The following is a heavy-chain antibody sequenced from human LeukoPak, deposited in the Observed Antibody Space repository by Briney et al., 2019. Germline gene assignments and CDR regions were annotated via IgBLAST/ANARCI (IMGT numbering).Heavy chain of an antibody. V-gene: IGHV3-21*01. CDR3: ARDNGGYYYMDV. CDR1: GFTFSSYA. CDR2: ISSSSSYI. Sequence: PGGSLRLSCAASGFTFSSYAMSWVRQAPGKGLEWVSSISSSSSYIYYADSVKGRFTISRDNAKNSLYLQMNSLRAEDTAVYYCARDNGGYYYMDVWGKGTTVTVSS. J-gene: IGHJ6*03.